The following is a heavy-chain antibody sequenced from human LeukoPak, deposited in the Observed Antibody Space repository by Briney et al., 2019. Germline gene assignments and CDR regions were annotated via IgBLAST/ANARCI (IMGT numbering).Heavy chain of an antibody. CDR2: LSYDGSNK. V-gene: IGHV3-30*03. CDR1: GFTFTNYG. J-gene: IGHJ6*02. D-gene: IGHD4-23*01. Sequence: PGGSLRLSCAASGFTFTNYGMHWVRQAPGKGLEWVALLSYDGSNKYYADSVKGRFTISRDNSKNTLYLQMNSLRAEDTAVYYCAREQTETVVTLWYYYYGMDVWGQGTTVTVSS. CDR3: AREQTETVVTLWYYYYGMDV.